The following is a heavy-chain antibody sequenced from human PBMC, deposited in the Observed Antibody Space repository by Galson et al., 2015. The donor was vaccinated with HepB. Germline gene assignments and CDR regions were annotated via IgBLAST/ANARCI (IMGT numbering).Heavy chain of an antibody. CDR2: IAYDGSNK. J-gene: IGHJ4*02. CDR1: GFTFSSYG. Sequence: SLRLSCAVSGFTFSSYGMHWVRQAPGKGLEWVAVIAYDGSNKYYTDSVKGRFTISRDNSKNTLYLQMNSLRAEDTAVYYCAKEPGPLWFGSESGFDYWGQGTLVTVSS. CDR3: AKEPGPLWFGSESGFDY. V-gene: IGHV3-30*18. D-gene: IGHD3-10*01.